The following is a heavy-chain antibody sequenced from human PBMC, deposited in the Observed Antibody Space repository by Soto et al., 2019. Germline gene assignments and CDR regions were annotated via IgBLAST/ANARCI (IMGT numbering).Heavy chain of an antibody. D-gene: IGHD4-17*01. V-gene: IGHV3-7*01. J-gene: IGHJ4*02. CDR3: ARVGSDYGDYVGEGQFDY. CDR1: GFTFSSYW. Sequence: GGSLRLSCAASGFTFSSYWMSWVRQAPGKGLEWVANIKQDGSEKYYVDSVKGRFTISRDNAKNSLYLQMNSLRAEDTAVYYCARVGSDYGDYVGEGQFDYWGQGTLVTVSS. CDR2: IKQDGSEK.